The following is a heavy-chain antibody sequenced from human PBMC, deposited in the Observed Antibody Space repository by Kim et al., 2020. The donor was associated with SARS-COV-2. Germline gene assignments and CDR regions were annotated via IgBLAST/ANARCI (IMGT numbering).Heavy chain of an antibody. D-gene: IGHD5-12*01. Sequence: YAQKFQGRVTITADESTSTAYMELSSLRSEDTAVYYCARGRWLQLGSFDYWGQGTLVTVSS. CDR3: ARGRWLQLGSFDY. V-gene: IGHV1-69*01. J-gene: IGHJ4*02.